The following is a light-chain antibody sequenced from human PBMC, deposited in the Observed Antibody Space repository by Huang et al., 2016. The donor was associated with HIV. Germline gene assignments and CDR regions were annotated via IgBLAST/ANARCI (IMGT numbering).Light chain of an antibody. CDR1: PAIRNY. V-gene: IGKV1-27*01. CDR2: GAS. J-gene: IGKJ1*01. CDR3: QAYDSAPWT. Sequence: DIQMDQSPSSLSASVGDRVTVTCRASPAIRNYLAWYQQKPGKPPMLLIYGASTLQSGVPSRFSGSGSGTGFTLTITTLQPGDVGTYYCQAYDSAPWTFGPGTKVEV.